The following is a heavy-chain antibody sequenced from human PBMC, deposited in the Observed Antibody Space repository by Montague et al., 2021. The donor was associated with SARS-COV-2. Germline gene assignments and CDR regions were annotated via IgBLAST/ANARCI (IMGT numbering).Heavy chain of an antibody. D-gene: IGHD1-26*01. CDR2: IRTTGHT. Sequence: TLSLTCTVSGASISTGIYYWSWIRQPAGKGLEWIGRIRTTGHTDYXSSFESRVFMSVDTSTNQFSLGLTSVTAADTAVYFCARFGSGTLEFDLWGQGTLVTVSS. J-gene: IGHJ4*02. V-gene: IGHV4-61*02. CDR1: GASISTGIYY. CDR3: ARFGSGTLEFDL.